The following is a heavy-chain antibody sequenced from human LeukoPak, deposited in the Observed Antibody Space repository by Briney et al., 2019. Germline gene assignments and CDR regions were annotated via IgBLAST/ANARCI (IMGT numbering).Heavy chain of an antibody. CDR3: ARERAVAGRRVDDY. J-gene: IGHJ4*02. D-gene: IGHD6-19*01. CDR1: GFTFSDYY. Sequence: GGSLRLSCAASGFTFSDYYMSWIRQAPGKGLEWVSYISSSSSYTNYADSVKGRFTISRDNAKNSLYLQMNSLRAEDTAVYYCARERAVAGRRVDDYWGQGTLVTVSP. CDR2: ISSSSSYT. V-gene: IGHV3-11*05.